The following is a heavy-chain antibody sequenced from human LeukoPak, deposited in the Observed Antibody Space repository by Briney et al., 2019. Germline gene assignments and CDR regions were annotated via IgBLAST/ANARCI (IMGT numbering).Heavy chain of an antibody. D-gene: IGHD1-26*01. V-gene: IGHV1-46*03. CDR3: ARDKFSGSYFPHWFDP. Sequence: ASVKVSCKASGYTFTSYYMHWVRQAPGQGLEWMGIINPSGGSTNYAQKFQGRVTMTRDTSTSTVYMELSSLRSEDTAVYYCARDKFSGSYFPHWFDPWGQGTLVTVSS. CDR2: INPSGGST. J-gene: IGHJ5*02. CDR1: GYTFTSYY.